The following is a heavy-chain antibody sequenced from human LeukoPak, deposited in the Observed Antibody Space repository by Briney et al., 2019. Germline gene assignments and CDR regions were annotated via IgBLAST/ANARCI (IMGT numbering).Heavy chain of an antibody. CDR2: IHYSGHT. CDR3: VRVVPGGASFDS. V-gene: IGHV4-59*02. J-gene: IGHJ4*02. Sequence: SATLSLTCTVSGASVTTYYWSWIRQPPGKGLEWIAYIHYSGHTNSNPSLNSRVSITVDTSKNQFSLTLTSLTTADTAVYYCVRVVPGGASFDSWGQGTLVTVSS. D-gene: IGHD3-16*01. CDR1: GASVTTYY.